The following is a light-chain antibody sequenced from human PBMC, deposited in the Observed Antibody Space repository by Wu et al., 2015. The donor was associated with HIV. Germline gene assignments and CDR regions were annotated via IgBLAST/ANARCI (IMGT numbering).Light chain of an antibody. V-gene: IGKV3-15*01. CDR2: GAS. Sequence: EIVMTQSPATLSVSPGERASLSCRASQSIDTKLAWYQQTPGQAPRLLIYGASARAIGIPTRFSGSGSGTDFTLTITRLEPEDSAVYYCQHYGNRGPWTFGQGAKVEIK. J-gene: IGKJ1*01. CDR1: QSIDTK. CDR3: QHYGNRGPWT.